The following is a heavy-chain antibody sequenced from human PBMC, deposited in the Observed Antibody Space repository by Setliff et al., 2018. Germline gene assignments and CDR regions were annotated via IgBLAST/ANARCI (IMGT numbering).Heavy chain of an antibody. CDR1: GFTFTSSA. D-gene: IGHD2-21*02. Sequence: GASVKVSCKASGFTFTSSAVQWVRQARGQGLEWMGWIVVCSGNTNYAQKFQERVTITRDMSTSTAYMELSSLTSEDTAVYYCATATLKPSYCCGDCLDYWGQGTLVTVSS. CDR2: IVVCSGNT. CDR3: ATATLKPSYCCGDCLDY. V-gene: IGHV1-58*01. J-gene: IGHJ4*02.